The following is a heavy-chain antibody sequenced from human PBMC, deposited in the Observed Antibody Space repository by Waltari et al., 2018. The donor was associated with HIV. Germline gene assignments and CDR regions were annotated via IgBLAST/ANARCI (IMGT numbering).Heavy chain of an antibody. CDR3: AREAHSTMVRGVLGD. D-gene: IGHD3-10*01. CDR1: GFTVSSNY. J-gene: IGHJ4*02. CDR2: IYSGGST. V-gene: IGHV3-53*01. Sequence: EVQLVESGGGLIQPGGSLRLSCAASGFTVSSNYMSWVRQAPGKGLEWVSVIYSGGSTYYADSVKGRFTISRDNSKNTLYLQMNSLRAEDTAVYYCAREAHSTMVRGVLGDWGQGTLVTVSS.